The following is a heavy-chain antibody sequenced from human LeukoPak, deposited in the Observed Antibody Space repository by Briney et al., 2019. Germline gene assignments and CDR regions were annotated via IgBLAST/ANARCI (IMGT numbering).Heavy chain of an antibody. CDR2: IIPIFVTA. CDR3: ARDREGYYDSSGYYTNFDY. J-gene: IGHJ4*02. V-gene: IGHV1-69*13. Sequence: SVKVSCKASGGTFSSYAISWVRQAPGQGLEWMGGIIPIFVTANYAQKFQGRVTITADESTSTAYMELSSLRSEDTAVYYCARDREGYYDSSGYYTNFDYWGQGTLVTVSS. CDR1: GGTFSSYA. D-gene: IGHD3-22*01.